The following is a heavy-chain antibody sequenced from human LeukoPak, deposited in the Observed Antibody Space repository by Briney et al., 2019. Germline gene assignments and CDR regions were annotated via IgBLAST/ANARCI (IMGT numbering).Heavy chain of an antibody. CDR1: GGPFRGFF. Sequence: PSETLSLTCAVYGGPFRGFFWSWIRQAPGKGLEWIGENSHSGSSNYNPSLKSRITISVDTSKSQFSLRLTSVTAADTAVYYCARGIFYGVRNQYIWFDLWGQGTLVTVSS. D-gene: IGHD4-17*01. V-gene: IGHV4-34*01. CDR2: NSHSGSS. J-gene: IGHJ5*02. CDR3: ARGIFYGVRNQYIWFDL.